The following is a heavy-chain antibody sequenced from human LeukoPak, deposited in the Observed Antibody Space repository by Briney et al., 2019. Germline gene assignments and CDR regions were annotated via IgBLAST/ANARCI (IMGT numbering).Heavy chain of an antibody. V-gene: IGHV1-2*02. D-gene: IGHD5-18*01. CDR3: ARVNRGQRFRGYRDNWFDP. Sequence: ASVKVSCKASGYTFTGYYMHWVRQAPGQGLEWMGWINPNSGGTNHAQKFQGRVTMTRDTSISTAYMELSRLRSDDTAVYYCARVNRGQRFRGYRDNWFDPWGQGTLVTVSS. CDR1: GYTFTGYY. J-gene: IGHJ5*02. CDR2: INPNSGGT.